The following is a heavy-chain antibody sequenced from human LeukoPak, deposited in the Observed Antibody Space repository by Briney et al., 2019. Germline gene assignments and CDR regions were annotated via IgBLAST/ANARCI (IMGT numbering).Heavy chain of an antibody. Sequence: PGGSLRLSCAASGFTFSSYCMSWVRQAPGKGLEWVANIKQDGSEKYYVDSVKGRFTSSRDNSKNMVYLQMDSLRAEDTAVYYCARGRDPYDILDRNLIDALDIWGQGTMVTVSS. CDR1: GFTFSSYC. CDR3: ARGRDPYDILDRNLIDALDI. D-gene: IGHD3-9*01. V-gene: IGHV3-7*03. J-gene: IGHJ3*02. CDR2: IKQDGSEK.